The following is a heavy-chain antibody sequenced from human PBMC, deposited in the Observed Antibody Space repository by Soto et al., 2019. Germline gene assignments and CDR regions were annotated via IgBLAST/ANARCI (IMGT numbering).Heavy chain of an antibody. CDR2: IIPIFGTA. J-gene: IGHJ6*02. Sequence: SVKVSCKASGGTFSSYAISWVRQAPGQGLEWMGGIIPIFGTANYAQKFQGRVTMTADKSTSTAHMELSSLRSEGTAMYYCARPARGYSYGDAMDVWGQGTTVTVSS. D-gene: IGHD5-18*01. CDR1: GGTFSSYA. V-gene: IGHV1-69*06. CDR3: ARPARGYSYGDAMDV.